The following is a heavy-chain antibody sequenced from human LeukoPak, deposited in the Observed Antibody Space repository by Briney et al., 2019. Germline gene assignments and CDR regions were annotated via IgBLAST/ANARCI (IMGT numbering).Heavy chain of an antibody. J-gene: IGHJ4*02. V-gene: IGHV4-61*01. CDR2: IYYNGNT. D-gene: IGHD3-10*01. Sequence: PSETLSLTCTVSGGSISSSSYYWSWIRQPPWKGLEWFGYIYYNGNTNYNPSLKSRVTISVDTSKNQFSLKLRSVTAADTAVYYCARDGVTHGSGSHFDCWGQGTLVTVSS. CDR1: GGSISSSSYY. CDR3: ARDGVTHGSGSHFDC.